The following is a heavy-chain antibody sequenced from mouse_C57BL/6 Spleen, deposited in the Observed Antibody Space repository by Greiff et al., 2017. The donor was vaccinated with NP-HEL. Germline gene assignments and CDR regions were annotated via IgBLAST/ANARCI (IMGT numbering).Heavy chain of an antibody. CDR1: GYSFTDYN. CDR2: INPKYGTT. Sequence: VQLQQSGPELVKPGASVKISCKASGYSFTDYNMNWVKQSNGQSLEWIGVINPKYGTTSYNQKFKGKATLTVDQSSSTAYMQLNSLTSEDSAVYYCAREDFITTVAPWYFDVWGTGTTVTVSS. V-gene: IGHV1-39*01. J-gene: IGHJ1*03. CDR3: AREDFITTVAPWYFDV. D-gene: IGHD1-1*01.